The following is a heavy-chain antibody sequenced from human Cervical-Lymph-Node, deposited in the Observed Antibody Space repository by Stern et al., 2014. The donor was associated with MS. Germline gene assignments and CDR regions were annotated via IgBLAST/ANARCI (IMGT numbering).Heavy chain of an antibody. CDR1: GFTFSSYA. CDR2: ISGSGGST. Sequence: EVQLVESGGGLVQPGGSLRLSCAASGFTFSSYAMSWVRQAPGKGLEWVSAISGSGGSTYYADSVKGRFTISRDNSKNTLYLQMNSLRAEDTAVYYCAKGRSIAIPTHPSLDYWGQGTLVTVSS. D-gene: IGHD6-6*01. J-gene: IGHJ4*02. CDR3: AKGRSIAIPTHPSLDY. V-gene: IGHV3-23*04.